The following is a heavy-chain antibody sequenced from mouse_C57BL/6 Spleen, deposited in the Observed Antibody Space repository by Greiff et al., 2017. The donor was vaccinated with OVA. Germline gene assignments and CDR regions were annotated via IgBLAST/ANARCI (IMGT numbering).Heavy chain of an antibody. Sequence: VQLQQSGPELVKPGASVKISCKASGYAFSSSWMNWVKQRPGKGLEWIGRIYPGDGDTNYNGKFKGKATLTADKSSSTAYMQLSSLTSEDSAVYFCARGGGFDYYRYFDVWGTGTTVTVSS. CDR2: IYPGDGDT. J-gene: IGHJ1*03. CDR3: ARGGGFDYYRYFDV. D-gene: IGHD2-4*01. CDR1: GYAFSSSW. V-gene: IGHV1-82*01.